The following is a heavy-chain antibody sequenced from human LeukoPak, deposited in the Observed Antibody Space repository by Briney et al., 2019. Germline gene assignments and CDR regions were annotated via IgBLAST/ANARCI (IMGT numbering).Heavy chain of an antibody. CDR2: ISAYNGNT. D-gene: IGHD3-22*01. CDR3: ARGGVVTSVGHTFYYGMDV. Sequence: VASVKVSCKASGYTFSSFGISWVRQAPGQGLEWLGWISAYNGNTKYVQKLQGRVSMTTDTSTSTAYMELRSLRSDDTAVYYCARGGVVTSVGHTFYYGMDVWGQGTTVTVSS. CDR1: GYTFSSFG. V-gene: IGHV1-18*01. J-gene: IGHJ6*02.